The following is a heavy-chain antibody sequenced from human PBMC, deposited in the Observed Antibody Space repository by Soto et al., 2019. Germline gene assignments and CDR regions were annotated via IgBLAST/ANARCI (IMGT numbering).Heavy chain of an antibody. CDR3: AKDTFYHASSGYYVFDY. D-gene: IGHD3-22*01. J-gene: IGHJ4*02. CDR2: ISYDGSNN. Sequence: QVQLVESGGGVVQPGRDLRLSCAASGFIFSNFGMHWVRQAPGKGLEWVAHISYDGSNNNYADSVKGRFTISRDNSXNXXDLQMNSLRAEDTAAYYCAKDTFYHASSGYYVFDYWGQGTLVTVSS. CDR1: GFIFSNFG. V-gene: IGHV3-30*18.